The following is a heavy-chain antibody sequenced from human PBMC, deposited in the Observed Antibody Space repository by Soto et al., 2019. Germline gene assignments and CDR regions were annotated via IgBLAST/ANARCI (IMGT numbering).Heavy chain of an antibody. D-gene: IGHD2-15*01. CDR2: ISVSGGST. CDR3: AKDGCSAGACHTAG. Sequence: EVQLLESGGDLIQPGGSLRLSCAASGFIFSNTAMSWVRQAPGKGLEWVSGISVSGGSTYYADSVKGRFTSSRDNTRNTLYLHMSGLRAEDTAIYYCAKDGCSAGACHTAGWGQGTLVTVSS. J-gene: IGHJ4*02. CDR1: GFIFSNTA. V-gene: IGHV3-23*01.